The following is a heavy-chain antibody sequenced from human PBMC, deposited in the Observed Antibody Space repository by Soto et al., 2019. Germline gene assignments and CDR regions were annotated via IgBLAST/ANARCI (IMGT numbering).Heavy chain of an antibody. CDR1: GGSISSYY. Sequence: SETLSLTCTVSGGSISSYYWSWIRQPPGKGLEWIGYIYYSGSTNYNPSLKSRVTISVDTSKNQFSLKLNPMTAADTAVYFCARHNYGSGSTYFDYWGQGTLVTVSS. D-gene: IGHD3-10*01. CDR2: IYYSGST. V-gene: IGHV4-59*08. J-gene: IGHJ4*02. CDR3: ARHNYGSGSTYFDY.